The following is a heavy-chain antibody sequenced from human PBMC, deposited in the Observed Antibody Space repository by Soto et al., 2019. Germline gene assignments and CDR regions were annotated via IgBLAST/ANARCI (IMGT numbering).Heavy chain of an antibody. Sequence: GSLRLSCAASGFTFSNAWMSWVRQAPGKGLEWVGRIKGEADGGTTDYAAPVKGRITISRDHSKETLYLHMNSLKTENTAVYYCTTGLSNGYYNFDYWGQGTPVTVPS. CDR2: IKGEADGGTT. CDR3: TTGLSNGYYNFDY. V-gene: IGHV3-15*01. J-gene: IGHJ4*02. CDR1: GFTFSNAW. D-gene: IGHD3-22*01.